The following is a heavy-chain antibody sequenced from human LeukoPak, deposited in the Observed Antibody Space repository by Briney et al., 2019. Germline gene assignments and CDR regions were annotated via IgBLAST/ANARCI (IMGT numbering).Heavy chain of an antibody. V-gene: IGHV4-39*01. CDR1: GGSISSSSYY. CDR2: IYYSGST. Sequence: SETLSLTCTVSGGSISSSSYYWGWIRQPPGKGLEWIGSIYYSGSTYYNPSLKSRVTISVETSKNQFSLKLRSVNAADPAVYYCAKTGIAVAGWFDPWGQGTLVTVSS. CDR3: AKTGIAVAGWFDP. J-gene: IGHJ5*02. D-gene: IGHD6-19*01.